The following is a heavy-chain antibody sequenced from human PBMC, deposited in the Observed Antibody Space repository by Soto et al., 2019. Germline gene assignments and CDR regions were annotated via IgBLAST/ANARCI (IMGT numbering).Heavy chain of an antibody. V-gene: IGHV1-2*02. Sequence: ASVKVSGKASGYTFTGYYMHWVRQAPGQGLEWMGWINPNSGGTNYAQKFQGRVTMTRDTSISTAYMELSRLRSDDTAVYYCARDTNGYYDFWSGLLYCAFDIWGQGTMVTV. CDR3: ARDTNGYYDFWSGLLYCAFDI. CDR2: INPNSGGT. CDR1: GYTFTGYY. J-gene: IGHJ3*02. D-gene: IGHD3-3*01.